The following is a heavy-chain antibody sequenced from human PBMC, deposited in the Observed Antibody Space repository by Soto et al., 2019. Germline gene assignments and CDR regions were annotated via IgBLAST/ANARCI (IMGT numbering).Heavy chain of an antibody. J-gene: IGHJ4*02. D-gene: IGHD3-22*01. CDR3: AAHDSGGYYAEY. CDR1: GASVTISDYY. CDR2: IHYSGGT. Sequence: QLQLQVSGPGLVKPSETLSLTCTVSGASVTISDYYWGWIRQPPGKGLEWIGSIHYSGGTYYNPSLKRRVTIAGDTSKKQFSLKLTSVPAADAAVYYCAAHDSGGYYAEYWGQGTLVTVSA. V-gene: IGHV4-39*01.